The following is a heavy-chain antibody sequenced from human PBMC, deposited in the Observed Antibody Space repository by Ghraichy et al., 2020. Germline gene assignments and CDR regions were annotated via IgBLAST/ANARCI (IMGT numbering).Heavy chain of an antibody. V-gene: IGHV3-23*01. D-gene: IGHD5-24*01. J-gene: IGHJ5*02. CDR3: AKMAGNWFDP. CDR2: ISGSGGTT. CDR1: GFTFSNYA. Sequence: GGSLRLSCAASGFTFSNYAMSWVRQAPGKGLEWVSAISGSGGTTYYADSVKGRLTISRDNSKNTLYLQMNSLRAEDTAVYYCAKMAGNWFDPWGQGTLVTVSS.